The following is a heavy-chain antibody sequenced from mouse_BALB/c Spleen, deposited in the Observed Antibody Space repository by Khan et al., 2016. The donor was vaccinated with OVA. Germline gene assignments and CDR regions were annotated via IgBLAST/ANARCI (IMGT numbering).Heavy chain of an antibody. CDR1: GYTFTSYW. CDR2: IGPGSGSS. V-gene: IGHV1S41*01. CDR3: AGSSYYGSGLYAMDY. Sequence: DLVKPGASVKLSCKASGYTFTSYWINWIKQRPGQGLEWIGHIGPGSGSSYYNEMFKGKATLTVDASSRTVYIQLSSLSSEDSAVSFGAGSSYYGSGLYAMDYWGQGASVTVSS. J-gene: IGHJ4*01. D-gene: IGHD1-1*01.